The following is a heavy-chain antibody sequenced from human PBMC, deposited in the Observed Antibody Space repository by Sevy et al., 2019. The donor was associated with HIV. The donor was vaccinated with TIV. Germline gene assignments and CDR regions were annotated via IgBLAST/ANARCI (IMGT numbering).Heavy chain of an antibody. V-gene: IGHV3-30-3*01. CDR1: GFTFSSYA. J-gene: IGHJ4*02. CDR2: ISYDGSNK. CDR3: ARDPIGYCTNGVCRHFDY. D-gene: IGHD2-8*01. Sequence: GGSLRLSCAAPGFTFSSYAMHWVRQAPGKGLEWVAVISYDGSNKYYADSVKGRFTISRDNSKNTLYLQMNSLRAEDTAVYYCARDPIGYCTNGVCRHFDYWGQGTLVTVSS.